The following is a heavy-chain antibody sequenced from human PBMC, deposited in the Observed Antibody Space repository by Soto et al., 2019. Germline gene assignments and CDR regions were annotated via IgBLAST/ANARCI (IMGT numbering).Heavy chain of an antibody. CDR3: ARWNYLDY. V-gene: IGHV3-23*01. CDR2: ISGSDGKT. CDR1: GFSFSSYA. D-gene: IGHD2-15*01. J-gene: IGHJ4*02. Sequence: EVQLLESGGGLVQPGRSLRLSCAASGFSFSSYAMSWVRQAPGKGLEWVSTISGSDGKTFYADSVKGRFSISRDTSDNTLYLQMNSLRADDTAIYYCARWNYLDYWGQGARVTVSS.